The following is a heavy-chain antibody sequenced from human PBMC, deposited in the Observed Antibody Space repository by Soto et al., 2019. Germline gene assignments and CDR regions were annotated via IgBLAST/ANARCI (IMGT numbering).Heavy chain of an antibody. Sequence: GGSLRLSCAASGFTFSNAWMSWVRQAPGMGLEWVGRIKSETDGGTADYAAPVKGRFTISRDDSKNTLYLQMNRLKSEDTAVYYCTTDIVLMAYGRYPYYCGMDVWGQGTTVTVSS. CDR3: TTDIVLMAYGRYPYYCGMDV. CDR1: GFTFSNAW. D-gene: IGHD2-8*01. J-gene: IGHJ6*02. CDR2: IKSETDGGTA. V-gene: IGHV3-15*01.